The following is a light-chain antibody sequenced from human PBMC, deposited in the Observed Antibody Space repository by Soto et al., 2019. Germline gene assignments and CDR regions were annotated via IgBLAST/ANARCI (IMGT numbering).Light chain of an antibody. CDR2: EVT. V-gene: IGLV2-14*01. J-gene: IGLJ1*01. Sequence: QLVLTQPASVSGSPGQSITISCTGTSSDGGDYKDVSGYQQHPGKAPKLMMYEVTYRPSGVSDRLSGPKSGNTAYLNISGLQAEEEADYYCSSYTNSNPVFGNGTKVTVL. CDR3: SSYTNSNPV. CDR1: SSDGGDYKD.